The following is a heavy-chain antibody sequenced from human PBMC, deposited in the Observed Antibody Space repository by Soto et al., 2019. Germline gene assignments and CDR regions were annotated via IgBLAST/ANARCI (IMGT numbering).Heavy chain of an antibody. Sequence: GGSLRLSCAASGFTFSGSAMHWNWIRHPPGKGLEWVSAISGDGIKTYYGDSVKGRFTISRDNSKNTLFLQMTSLRAEDTAVYYCARALDFWSAYFDYWGQGSLVTVSS. J-gene: IGHJ4*02. CDR2: ISGDGIKT. CDR3: ARALDFWSAYFDY. D-gene: IGHD3-3*01. V-gene: IGHV3-23*01. CDR1: GFTFSGSA.